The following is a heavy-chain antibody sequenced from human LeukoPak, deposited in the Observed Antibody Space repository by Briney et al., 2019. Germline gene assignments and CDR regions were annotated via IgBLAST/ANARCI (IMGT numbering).Heavy chain of an antibody. D-gene: IGHD3-10*01. CDR3: AKPLKGSGSVYYFDY. V-gene: IGHV3-23*01. CDR2: ISGSGGST. CDR1: GFTFSSYA. Sequence: PGGSLRLSCAASGFTFSSYAMSWVRQAPGKGLEWVSAISGSGGSTYYADSVKGRFTISRDNSKNTLYLQMNSLRAEDTAVYYCAKPLKGSGSVYYFDYWGQGTLVTVSS. J-gene: IGHJ4*02.